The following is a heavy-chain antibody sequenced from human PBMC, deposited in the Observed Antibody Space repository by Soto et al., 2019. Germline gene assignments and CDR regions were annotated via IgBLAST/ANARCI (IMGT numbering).Heavy chain of an antibody. Sequence: SETLSLTCNVSGGSISRSSYYWGWIRQPPGKGLEWIGSMYYSGSTYYNPSLKSRVTISIDTPKNQLSLKLTSVTAADTAVYYCSRRAPEGFDPWGQGTLLTVSS. CDR3: SRRAPEGFDP. J-gene: IGHJ5*02. CDR2: MYYSGST. CDR1: GGSISRSSYY. V-gene: IGHV4-39*01.